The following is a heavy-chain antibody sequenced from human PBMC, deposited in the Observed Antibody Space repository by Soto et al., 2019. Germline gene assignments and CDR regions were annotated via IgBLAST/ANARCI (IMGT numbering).Heavy chain of an antibody. D-gene: IGHD3-3*01. CDR3: ARDSNPFGVVIRSPEKQKYGMDV. Sequence: ASVKVSCKASNYPFTSYGFAWVRQAPGHGLQWLGRISSYNNNADYAQEFQGRITMTTDTSTRTAVMELRSLTSDDTGVYYCARDSNPFGVVIRSPEKQKYGMDVWGQ. V-gene: IGHV1-18*01. CDR2: ISSYNNNA. J-gene: IGHJ6*02. CDR1: NYPFTSYG.